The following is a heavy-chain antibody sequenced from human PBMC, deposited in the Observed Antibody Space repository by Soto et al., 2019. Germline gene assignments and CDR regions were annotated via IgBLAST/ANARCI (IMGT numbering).Heavy chain of an antibody. CDR2: IGSSDNII. V-gene: IGHV3-48*01. CDR1: GFNFSRSS. D-gene: IGHD3-22*01. J-gene: IGHJ4*02. CDR3: ARDLGYYESSGYFDY. Sequence: GGSLRLSCAASGFNFSRSSMNWVRQAPGKGLEWVSYIGSSDNIIYYADSVKGRFTISRDNAKNSLYLQMNSLRAEDTAVYYCARDLGYYESSGYFDYWGQGTLVTVSS.